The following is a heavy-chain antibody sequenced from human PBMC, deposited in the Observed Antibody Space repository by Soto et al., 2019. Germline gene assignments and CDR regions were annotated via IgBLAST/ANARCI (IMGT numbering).Heavy chain of an antibody. CDR2: ISWNSGSI. CDR1: GFTFYDYA. Sequence: PGGSLRLSCAASGFTFYDYAMHWFRQAPGKGLEWVSGISWNSGSIGYADSVKGRFTISRDNAKNSLYLQMNSLRAEDTALYYCAKSRPYQLRNDAFDIWGQGTMVTVSS. CDR3: AKSRPYQLRNDAFDI. J-gene: IGHJ3*02. V-gene: IGHV3-9*01. D-gene: IGHD1-7*01.